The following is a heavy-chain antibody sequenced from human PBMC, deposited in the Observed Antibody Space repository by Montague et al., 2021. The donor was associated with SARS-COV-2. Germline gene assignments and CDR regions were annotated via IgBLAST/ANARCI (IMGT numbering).Heavy chain of an antibody. CDR1: GYSISGGSY. CDR2: FYQSDR. V-gene: IGHV4-38-2*02. CDR3: ATFAVVPFVYFDS. J-gene: IGHJ4*02. D-gene: IGHD2-21*01. Sequence: SETLSLTCNVSGYSISGGSYWGWIRQPPGKGLQWIGSFYQSDRXXXPSXKGRVTLSVDTSKNQFSLKLKSVTAPDTAIYYCATFAVVPFVYFDSWSQGTLVTVSS.